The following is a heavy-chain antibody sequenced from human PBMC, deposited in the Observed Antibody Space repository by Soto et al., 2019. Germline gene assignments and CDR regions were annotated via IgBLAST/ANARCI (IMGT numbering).Heavy chain of an antibody. CDR3: ARERSYGGDL. J-gene: IGHJ2*01. D-gene: IGHD1-26*01. CDR1: GYTFTSYD. CDR2: MNPNSGNT. Sequence: QVQLVQSGAEVKKPGASVKVSCKAFGYTFTSYDINWVRQATGQGLEWMGWMNPNSGNTGYAQKVQGRVTMTRNTAISTAYVARVSLRSEDTAVYYCARERSYGGDLWGRGTLVTVSS. V-gene: IGHV1-8*01.